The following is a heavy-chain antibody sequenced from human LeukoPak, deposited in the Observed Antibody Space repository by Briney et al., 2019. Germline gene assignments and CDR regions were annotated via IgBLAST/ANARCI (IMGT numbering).Heavy chain of an antibody. D-gene: IGHD5-12*01. CDR2: ISSSTATI. CDR3: ARVRSGYYLDY. V-gene: IGHV3-48*02. J-gene: IGHJ4*02. Sequence: GGSLRLSCAASGFTFSGYTMNWVRQAPGKGLEWVSYISSSTATISYADSVRGRFTISRDNAKNSLYLQMNSLRDDDTAVYYCARVRSGYYLDYWGQGTLVTVSS. CDR1: GFTFSGYT.